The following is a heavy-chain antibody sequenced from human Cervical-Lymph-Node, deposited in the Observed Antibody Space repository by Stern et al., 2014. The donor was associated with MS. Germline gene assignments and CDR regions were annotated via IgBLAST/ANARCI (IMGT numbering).Heavy chain of an antibody. CDR1: GFTFSSSA. D-gene: IGHD1-1*01. V-gene: IGHV3-23*04. CDR2: IVGRGDST. CDR3: AKARGNWNDGYFDY. J-gene: IGHJ4*02. Sequence: VQLVESGGGLVQPGGSLRLSCVASGFTFSSSAMSWVRQAPGKGLEWVSAIVGRGDSTYYADSVKGRFTISRDNSKNTMFLQMNSLRAEDTAVYYCAKARGNWNDGYFDYWGQGTQVTVSS.